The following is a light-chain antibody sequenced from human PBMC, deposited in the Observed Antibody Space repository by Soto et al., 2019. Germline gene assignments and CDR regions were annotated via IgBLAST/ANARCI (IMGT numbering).Light chain of an antibody. V-gene: IGLV2-8*01. Sequence: QSALTQPPSASGSPGQSVTISCTGTSSDVGGYNYVSWYQQHPGKAPKLVIFEVNKRPSGVPDRFSGSKSANTASLTVSGLQTEDEADYYCNSYAGSNSFVFGTGTKLTV. CDR1: SSDVGGYNY. CDR2: EVN. CDR3: NSYAGSNSFV. J-gene: IGLJ1*01.